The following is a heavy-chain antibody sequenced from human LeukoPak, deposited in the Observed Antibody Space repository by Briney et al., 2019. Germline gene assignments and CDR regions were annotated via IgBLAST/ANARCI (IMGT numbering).Heavy chain of an antibody. CDR1: GYNFTIYW. J-gene: IGHJ5*02. CDR2: IYPGDSDT. CDR3: AIFDFLFGEIDNWFDP. Sequence: MLGESLKISCKGSGYNFTIYWIGWVRQMPGKGLEWMGIIYPGDSDTRYSPSFQGQVTISADKSISTAYLQWSSLKASDTAMYYCAIFDFLFGEIDNWFDPWGQGTQVTVSS. D-gene: IGHD3-16*01. V-gene: IGHV5-51*01.